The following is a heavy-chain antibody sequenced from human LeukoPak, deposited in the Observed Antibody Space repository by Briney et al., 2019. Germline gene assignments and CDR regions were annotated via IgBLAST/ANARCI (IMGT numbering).Heavy chain of an antibody. Sequence: SETLSLTCAVYGGSFSGYYWNWIRQPPGKGLEWIGEINHSGSTNYNPSLKSRVTISVDTSKNQFSLKLSSVTAADTAVYYCARNPPFDGDGYNDAFDIWGQGTMVTVSS. CDR3: ARNPPFDGDGYNDAFDI. V-gene: IGHV4-34*01. CDR2: INHSGST. J-gene: IGHJ3*02. D-gene: IGHD5-24*01. CDR1: GGSFSGYY.